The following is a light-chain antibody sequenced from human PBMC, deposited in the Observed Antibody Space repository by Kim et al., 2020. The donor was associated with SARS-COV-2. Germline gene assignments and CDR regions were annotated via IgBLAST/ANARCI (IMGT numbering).Light chain of an antibody. J-gene: IGLJ2*01. CDR3: LLYYSGVRV. Sequence: PGGTVTPTCGSSTGAVTSGHFPYWFQHKPGQAPSTLIYDITQRHSWTPARFSGSLLGDKAALTLSGAQPEDEADYYCLLYYSGVRVFGGGTQLTVL. CDR1: TGAVTSGHF. V-gene: IGLV7-46*01. CDR2: DIT.